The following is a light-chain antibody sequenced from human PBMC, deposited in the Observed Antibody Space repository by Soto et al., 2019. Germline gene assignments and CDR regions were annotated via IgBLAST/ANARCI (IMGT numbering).Light chain of an antibody. J-gene: IGKJ1*01. CDR2: RAS. V-gene: IGKV3-15*01. Sequence: IVMTQSPAPLSVSPGERATLSCRASQNIYSNVAWYQQRPGQAPRLLIYRASTRATGIPARFSGSGSGTGFTLTISSLHSEDFTVYSCLQYHNLWAFGQGTKVDIK. CDR1: QNIYSN. CDR3: LQYHNLWA.